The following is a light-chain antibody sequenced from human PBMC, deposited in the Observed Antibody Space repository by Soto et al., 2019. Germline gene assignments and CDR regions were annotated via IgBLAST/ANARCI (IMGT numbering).Light chain of an antibody. CDR1: SSDVGGYNY. CDR2: DVS. Sequence: QSVLTQPPSASGSPGQSVAISCTGTSSDVGGYNYVSWYQQHPGKAPKLMIYDVSKRPSGVPDRFSGSKSGNTASLTVSGLQAEDDADYYCCSYAPTRNSYVFGSGTRSPS. V-gene: IGLV2-8*01. CDR3: CSYAPTRNSYV. J-gene: IGLJ1*01.